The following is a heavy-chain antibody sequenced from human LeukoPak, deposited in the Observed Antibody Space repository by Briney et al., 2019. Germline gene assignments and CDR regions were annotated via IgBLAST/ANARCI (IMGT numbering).Heavy chain of an antibody. CDR1: GFTFSSYG. CDR2: ISYDGSNK. D-gene: IGHD6-13*01. J-gene: IGHJ4*02. V-gene: IGHV3-30*18. CDR3: AKGYSSSWYYRYFDY. Sequence: GGSLRLFCAASGFTFSSYGMHWVRQAPGKGLEWVAVISYDGSNKYYADSVKGRFTISRDNSKNTLYLQMNSMRAEDTAVYYCAKGYSSSWYYRYFDYWGQGTLVTVSS.